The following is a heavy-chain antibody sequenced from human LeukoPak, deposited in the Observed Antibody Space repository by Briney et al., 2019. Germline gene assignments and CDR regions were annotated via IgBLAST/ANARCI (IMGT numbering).Heavy chain of an antibody. D-gene: IGHD3-3*01. CDR1: GGSFSGYY. CDR3: ARIVLRFLEWLPPYYYYYYMDV. CDR2: INHSGST. Sequence: SETLSLTCAVYGGSFSGYYWSWIRQPPGKELEWIGEINHSGSTNYNPSLKSRVTISVDTSKNQFSLKLSSVTAADTAVYYCARIVLRFLEWLPPYYYYYYMDVWGKGTTVTVSS. V-gene: IGHV4-34*01. J-gene: IGHJ6*03.